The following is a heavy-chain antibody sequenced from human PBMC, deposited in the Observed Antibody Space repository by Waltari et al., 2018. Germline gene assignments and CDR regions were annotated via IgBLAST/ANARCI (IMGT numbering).Heavy chain of an antibody. CDR2: VDPEDGET. J-gene: IGHJ3*02. V-gene: IGHV1-69-2*01. CDR3: ATAAGIAVAADPDAFDI. D-gene: IGHD6-19*01. CDR1: GYTFTDYY. Sequence: EVQLVQSGAEVKKPGATVKISCKASGYTFTDYYMHWVQQAPGKGLEWMGRVDPEDGETIYAEKFQGRVTITADTSTDTAYMELSSLRSEDTAVYYCATAAGIAVAADPDAFDIWGQGTMVTVSS.